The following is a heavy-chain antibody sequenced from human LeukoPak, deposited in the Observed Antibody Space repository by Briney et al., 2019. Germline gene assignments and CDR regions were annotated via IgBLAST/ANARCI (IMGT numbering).Heavy chain of an antibody. CDR3: ARALLAARPGWFDP. CDR2: INPNSGGT. J-gene: IGHJ5*02. V-gene: IGHV1-2*02. CDR1: GYTFTGYY. Sequence: GASVKVSCKASGYTFTGYYMHWVRQAPGQRLGWMGWINPNSGGTNYAQKFQGRVTMTRDTSISTAYMELSRLRSDDTAVYYCARALLAARPGWFDPWGQGTMVTVSS. D-gene: IGHD6-6*01.